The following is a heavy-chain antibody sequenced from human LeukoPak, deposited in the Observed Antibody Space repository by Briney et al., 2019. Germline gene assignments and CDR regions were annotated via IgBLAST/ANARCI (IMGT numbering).Heavy chain of an antibody. CDR1: GYIFTSYW. CDR3: ARIAAAGTAFDY. V-gene: IGHV5-51*01. CDR2: IYPGDSDT. J-gene: IGHJ4*02. D-gene: IGHD6-13*01. Sequence: GESLKISCKASGYIFTSYWIAWVRQVPGKGLEWMGIIYPGDSDTKYSPSFQGRVNISADKSISTAYLQWSSLKASDTAMYYYARIAAAGTAFDYWGQGTLVTVSS.